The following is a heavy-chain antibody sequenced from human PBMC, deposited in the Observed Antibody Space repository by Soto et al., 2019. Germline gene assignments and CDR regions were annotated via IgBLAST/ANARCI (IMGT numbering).Heavy chain of an antibody. J-gene: IGHJ6*03. D-gene: IGHD3-10*01. Sequence: QVQLQQWGAGLLKPSETLSLTCAVYGGSFSGYQWTWIRQTPGKGLEWIGEINDSGNINYNPSLKSRVNISVDTAKKQISLKLSSVTAADTAVYYCARGLILWFGELSRRGGYYYDMDVWGKGTSVTVSS. CDR1: GGSFSGYQ. CDR2: INDSGNI. V-gene: IGHV4-34*01. CDR3: ARGLILWFGELSRRGGYYYDMDV.